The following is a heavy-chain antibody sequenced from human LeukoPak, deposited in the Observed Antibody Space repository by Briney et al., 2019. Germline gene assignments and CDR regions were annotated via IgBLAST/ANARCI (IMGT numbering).Heavy chain of an antibody. D-gene: IGHD7-27*01. CDR2: IGGRGDRT. V-gene: IGHV3-23*01. CDR3: ARDQDWGSFDI. CDR1: GFTFSNYG. Sequence: GGSLRLSCAASGFTFSNYGMDWVRQARGKGLEWVSGIGGRGDRTYFADSVKGRFAISRDNSKNTMYLQMSSLRAEDTAIYYCARDQDWGSFDIWGQGTMVTVSS. J-gene: IGHJ3*02.